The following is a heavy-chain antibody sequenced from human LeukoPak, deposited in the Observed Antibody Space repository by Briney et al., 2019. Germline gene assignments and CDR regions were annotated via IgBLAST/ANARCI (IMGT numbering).Heavy chain of an antibody. CDR2: ISGSSSYI. Sequence: PGGSLRLSCAASGFTFGSYSMNWVRQAPGKGLEWVSSISGSSSYIYYADSVKGRFTISRDNAKNSLYLQMNSLRAEDTAVYYCARTHYYGSGSYSDYWGQGTLVTVSS. CDR3: ARTHYYGSGSYSDY. J-gene: IGHJ4*02. D-gene: IGHD3-10*01. CDR1: GFTFGSYS. V-gene: IGHV3-21*01.